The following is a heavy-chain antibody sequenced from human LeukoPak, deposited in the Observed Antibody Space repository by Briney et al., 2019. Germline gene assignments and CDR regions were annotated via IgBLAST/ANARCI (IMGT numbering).Heavy chain of an antibody. V-gene: IGHV3-33*07. CDR2: IWYDGSNK. D-gene: IGHD4-17*01. CDR1: GFTFTRYW. Sequence: PGGSLRLSCAASGFTFTRYWMAWVRQAPGKGLEWVAVIWYDGSNKYYADSVKGRFTISRDNSKNTLYLQMNSLRAEDTAVYYCARDRRYGDRFDYWGQGTLVTVSS. J-gene: IGHJ4*02. CDR3: ARDRRYGDRFDY.